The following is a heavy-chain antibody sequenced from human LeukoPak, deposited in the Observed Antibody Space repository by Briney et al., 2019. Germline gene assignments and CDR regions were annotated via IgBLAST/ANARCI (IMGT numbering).Heavy chain of an antibody. D-gene: IGHD1-26*01. V-gene: IGHV3-30*18. J-gene: IGHJ6*02. Sequence: GGSLRLSCAASGFTFSSYGMHWVRQAPGKGLEWVAVISYDGSNKYYADSVKGRFTISRDNSKNTLYLQMNSLRAKDTAVYYCAKGAPGGSYVYYYYGMDVWGQGTTVTVSS. CDR1: GFTFSSYG. CDR3: AKGAPGGSYVYYYYGMDV. CDR2: ISYDGSNK.